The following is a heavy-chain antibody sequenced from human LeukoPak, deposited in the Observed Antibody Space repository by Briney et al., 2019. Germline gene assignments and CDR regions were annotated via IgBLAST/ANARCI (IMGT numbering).Heavy chain of an antibody. V-gene: IGHV3-7*03. D-gene: IGHD3-10*01. CDR3: ARSIMGGGAFDY. CDR2: IKEDGSEK. J-gene: IGHJ4*02. Sequence: PGGSLRLSCAASGFTFSSYWMSWVRQTPGKGLEWVANIKEDGSEKYHVDSVKGRFTISRDNAKSSLYLQMNNLRAEDTALYYCARSIMGGGAFDYWGQGTQVTVSS. CDR1: GFTFSSYW.